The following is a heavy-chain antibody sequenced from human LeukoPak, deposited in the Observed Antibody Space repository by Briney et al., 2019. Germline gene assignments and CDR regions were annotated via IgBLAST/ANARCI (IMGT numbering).Heavy chain of an antibody. Sequence: SVKVSCKASGYTFTSYDINWVRQATGQGLEWMGGIIPIFGTANYAQKFQGRVTITADESTSTAYMELSSLRSEDTAVYYCARAVPPDTSWGQGTLVTVSS. D-gene: IGHD2-2*01. J-gene: IGHJ5*02. CDR1: GYTFTSYD. V-gene: IGHV1-69*13. CDR2: IIPIFGTA. CDR3: ARAVPPDTS.